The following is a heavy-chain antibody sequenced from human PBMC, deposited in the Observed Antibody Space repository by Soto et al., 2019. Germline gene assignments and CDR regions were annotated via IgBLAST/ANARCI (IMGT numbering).Heavy chain of an antibody. V-gene: IGHV1-58*01. CDR1: GFTFTSSA. CDR2: IVVGSGNT. J-gene: IGHJ4*02. Sequence: SVKVSCKASGFTFTSSAVQWVRQARGQRLEWIGWIVVGSGNTNYAQKFQERVTITRDMSTSTAYMELSSLRSEDTAVYYCAADLLTNSSGWREFDYRAQRTPVTGSS. CDR3: AADLLTNSSGWREFDY. D-gene: IGHD6-19*01.